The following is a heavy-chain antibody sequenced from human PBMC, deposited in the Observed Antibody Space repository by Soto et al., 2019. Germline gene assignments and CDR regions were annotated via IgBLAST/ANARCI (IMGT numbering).Heavy chain of an antibody. V-gene: IGHV4-4*02. D-gene: IGHD5-18*01. CDR1: GGSIGGSTW. Sequence: SVTLSLPWSVAGGSIGGSTWWSLVRQPPLQGLEWIGEIYHSGSTNYNPSLKSRVTISVDKSKNQFSLKLSSVTAADTAVYYCARGGTAMGDYYYGMDVWGQAITVTGSS. J-gene: IGHJ6*02. CDR2: IYHSGST. CDR3: ARGGTAMGDYYYGMDV.